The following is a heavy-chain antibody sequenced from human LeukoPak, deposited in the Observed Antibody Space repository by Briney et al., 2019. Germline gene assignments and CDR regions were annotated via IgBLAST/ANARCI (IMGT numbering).Heavy chain of an antibody. D-gene: IGHD6-6*01. J-gene: IGHJ4*02. Sequence: ASVKVSCKASGYTFTGYYMHWVRQAPGQGLEWMGWINPNSGGANYAQKFQGRVTMTRDTSISTAYMELSRLRSDDTAVYYCARDPKGVAARPSWVDYWGQGTLVTVSS. CDR1: GYTFTGYY. CDR2: INPNSGGA. CDR3: ARDPKGVAARPSWVDY. V-gene: IGHV1-2*02.